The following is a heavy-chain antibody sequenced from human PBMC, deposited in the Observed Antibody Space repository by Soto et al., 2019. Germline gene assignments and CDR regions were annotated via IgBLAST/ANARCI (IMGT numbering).Heavy chain of an antibody. CDR2: IDYSGST. CDR3: ARDIGYIFYGGNSEQYYGMDV. CDR1: GRSSSSCGYY. V-gene: IGHV4-31*03. D-gene: IGHD4-17*01. J-gene: IGHJ6*02. Sequence: QVQLQESGPGLVKPSQTLSLTCTVSGRSSSSCGYYWSWSRQHPGKGLGCIGYIDYSGSTDYNPSLGGRVTISGNTAKNRFSLKLSSVTAADTAVYYCARDIGYIFYGGNSEQYYGMDVWGQGTTVTVS.